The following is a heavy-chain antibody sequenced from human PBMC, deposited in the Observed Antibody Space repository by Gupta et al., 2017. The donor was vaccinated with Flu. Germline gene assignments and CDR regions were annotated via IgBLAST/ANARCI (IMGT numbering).Heavy chain of an antibody. CDR3: ARAIAIDGSASEVDD. CDR2: IHYSWPT. Sequence: SGGSTSTYYWTWVRQPPGKGLEWIGYIHYSWPTNYNPPLSSRLAISVDTSKSQFSLKVSSVTAADTAGYYCARAIAIDGSASEVDDGGQGIMVTVSS. D-gene: IGHD6-13*01. J-gene: IGHJ4*02. CDR1: GGSTSTYY. V-gene: IGHV4-59*01.